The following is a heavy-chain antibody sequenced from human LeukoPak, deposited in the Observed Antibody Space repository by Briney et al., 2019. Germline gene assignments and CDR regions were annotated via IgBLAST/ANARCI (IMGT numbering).Heavy chain of an antibody. V-gene: IGHV3-7*01. CDR2: INRGGSES. CDR1: GFTFTDYW. J-gene: IGHJ4*02. CDR3: ARVGAWELQRVFDY. Sequence: PGGSLRLSCAASGFTFTDYWMTWIRQVPGKGLEWVANINRGGSESYYVDSVKGRFTTSRDNAKNSLYLQMDSLRVEDTAVYYCARVGAWELQRVFDYWGQGTLVTVSS. D-gene: IGHD1-26*01.